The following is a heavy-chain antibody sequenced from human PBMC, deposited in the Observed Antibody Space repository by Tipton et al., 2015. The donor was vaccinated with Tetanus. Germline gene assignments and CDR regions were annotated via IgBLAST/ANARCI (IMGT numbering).Heavy chain of an antibody. Sequence: TLSLTCDVSGVSIRNGGYSWSWIRQPPGKGLEWIGYTYHTGGTYYNPPLKSRVTISVDRSNNQFSLELTSVTAADTAVYYCARAPYNSPGKYYFDYWGQGILVTVSS. CDR1: GVSIRNGGYS. V-gene: IGHV4-30-2*01. D-gene: IGHD1-1*01. J-gene: IGHJ4*01. CDR3: ARAPYNSPGKYYFDY. CDR2: TYHTGGT.